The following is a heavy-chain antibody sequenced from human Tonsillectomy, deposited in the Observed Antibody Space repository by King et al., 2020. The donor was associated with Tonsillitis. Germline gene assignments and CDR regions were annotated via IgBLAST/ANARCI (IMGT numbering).Heavy chain of an antibody. D-gene: IGHD5-24*01. Sequence: TLKESGPTLVKPTQTLTLTCTFSGFPLNIAGVGVGWIRQPPGKALEWLAFISWDGAKRYSPSLKNRLTITKDTSKSQVILTMTNMDPMDTGTYFCAHGWNRPMAFTYWGQGTLVTVSS. J-gene: IGHJ4*02. CDR1: GFPLNIAGVG. V-gene: IGHV2-5*02. CDR3: AHGWNRPMAFTY. CDR2: ISWDGAK.